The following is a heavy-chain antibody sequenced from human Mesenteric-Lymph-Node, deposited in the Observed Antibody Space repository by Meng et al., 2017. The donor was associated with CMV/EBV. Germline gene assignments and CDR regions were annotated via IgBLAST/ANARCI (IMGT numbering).Heavy chain of an antibody. D-gene: IGHD1-7*01. CDR1: SITLSRSW. CDR3: ARVNYGDY. J-gene: IGHJ4*02. CDR2: IKEDGSET. Sequence: GESLKISCRGSSITLSRSWMSWVRQAPGKGLEWVANIKEDGSETYYVDSVKGRFTISRDNAKNSLYLQMNSLRAEDTAVYYCARVNYGDYWGQGTLVTVSS. V-gene: IGHV3-7*04.